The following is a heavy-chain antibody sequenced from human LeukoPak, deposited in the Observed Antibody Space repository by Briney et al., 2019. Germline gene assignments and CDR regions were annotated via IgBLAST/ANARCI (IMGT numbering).Heavy chain of an antibody. CDR2: IKQDGGEI. D-gene: IGHD2-2*01. CDR1: GFTFSRYA. J-gene: IGHJ4*02. V-gene: IGHV3-7*01. CDR3: ARDCSSTSCYAPDY. Sequence: PGRSLRLSCAASGFTFSRYAMHWVRQAPGKGLEWVANIKQDGGEIYYVDSVKGRFTISRDNAKNSLSLQMNSLRAEDTAVYYCARDCSSTSCYAPDYWGQGTLVTVSS.